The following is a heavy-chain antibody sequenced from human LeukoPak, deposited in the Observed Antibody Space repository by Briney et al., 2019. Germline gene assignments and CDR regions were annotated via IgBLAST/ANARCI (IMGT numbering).Heavy chain of an antibody. Sequence: ASVKVSCKAAGYTFTGYYMHWWRQAPGQGLEWLGWINPNSGGTNNAQKYQGRVTMTRDTSISTAYMELSRLRYDDTAVYYCARERAWELKELDIWGQGTMVTVSS. J-gene: IGHJ3*02. CDR3: ARERAWELKELDI. CDR2: INPNSGGT. D-gene: IGHD1-7*01. V-gene: IGHV1-2*02. CDR1: GYTFTGYY.